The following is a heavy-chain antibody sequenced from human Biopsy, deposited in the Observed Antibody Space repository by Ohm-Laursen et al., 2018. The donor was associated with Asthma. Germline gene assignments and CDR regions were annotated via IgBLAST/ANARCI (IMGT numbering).Heavy chain of an antibody. J-gene: IGHJ4*01. V-gene: IGHV3-9*01. CDR2: ISWNSGNI. CDR3: AKSADYYDSTNYLDF. Sequence: SLRLSCTASGFSFDDCAMHWVRQAPGKGLEWVSSISWNSGNIDYADSVKGRFTISRDNAKNSLYLQMQSLRPEDTAFYYCAKSADYYDSTNYLDFWGRGTLVTVSS. CDR1: GFSFDDCA. D-gene: IGHD3-22*01.